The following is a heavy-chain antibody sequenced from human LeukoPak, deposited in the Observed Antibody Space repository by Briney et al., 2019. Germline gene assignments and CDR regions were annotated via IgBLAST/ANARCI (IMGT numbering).Heavy chain of an antibody. CDR2: IYYSGST. J-gene: IGHJ3*02. Sequence: SETLSLTCTVSGGSISSYYWSWLRQPPGKGLEWIGYIYYSGSTNYNPSLKSRVTISVDTSKNQFSLKLSSVTAADTAVYYCAREVTGDLGAFDIWGQGTMVTVSS. D-gene: IGHD7-27*01. CDR1: GGSISSYY. CDR3: AREVTGDLGAFDI. V-gene: IGHV4-59*01.